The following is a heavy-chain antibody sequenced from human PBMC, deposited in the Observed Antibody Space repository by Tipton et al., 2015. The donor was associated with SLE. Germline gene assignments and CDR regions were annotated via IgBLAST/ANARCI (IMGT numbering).Heavy chain of an antibody. J-gene: IGHJ4*02. CDR2: ISSSSSYI. D-gene: IGHD6-13*01. CDR3: ASGYSSS. V-gene: IGHV3-21*01. Sequence: SLRLSCAASVFTFSSFSMNWVRQAPGKGREWVSSISSSSSYIYYADSVKGRFTISRDNAKNSLYLQMNSLRAEDTAVYYCASGYSSSWGQGTLVTVSS. CDR1: VFTFSSFS.